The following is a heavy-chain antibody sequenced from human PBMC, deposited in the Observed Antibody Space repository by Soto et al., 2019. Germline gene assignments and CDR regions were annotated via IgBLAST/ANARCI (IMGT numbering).Heavy chain of an antibody. J-gene: IGHJ6*02. CDR1: GFTFSSYE. CDR3: ARKPQRGFWAADYYYGMDV. Sequence: LSCAASGFTFSSYEMNWVRQAPGKGLEWVSYISSSGSTIYYADSVKGRFTISRDNAKNSLYLQMNSLRAEDTAVYYCARKPQRGFWAADYYYGMDVWGQGTTVTVSS. CDR2: ISSSGSTI. D-gene: IGHD3-3*01. V-gene: IGHV3-48*03.